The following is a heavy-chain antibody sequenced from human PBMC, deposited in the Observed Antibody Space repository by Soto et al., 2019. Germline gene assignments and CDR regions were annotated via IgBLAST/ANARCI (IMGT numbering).Heavy chain of an antibody. V-gene: IGHV3-13*01. CDR3: ATDLDDFWSGYYRVQALDI. CDR1: GFTFSSYD. J-gene: IGHJ3*02. CDR2: IGTAGDT. Sequence: GSLRLSCAASGFTFSSYDMHWVRQATGKGLEWVSAIGTAGDTYYPGSVKGRFTISRENAKNSLYLQMNSLRAEDTAVYYCATDLDDFWSGYYRVQALDISGQGTMVTVSS. D-gene: IGHD3-3*01.